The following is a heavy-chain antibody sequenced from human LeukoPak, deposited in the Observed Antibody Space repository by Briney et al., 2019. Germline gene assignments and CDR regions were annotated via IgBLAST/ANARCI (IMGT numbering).Heavy chain of an antibody. Sequence: SETLSLTCTVSGGSISSGGYYWSWIRQHPGKGLEWTGSIYYSGSTYYNPSLKSRVTISVDTSKNQFSLKLSSVTAADTAVYYCARRGYCSGGSCRNFDYWGQGTLVTVSS. V-gene: IGHV4-39*01. CDR3: ARRGYCSGGSCRNFDY. J-gene: IGHJ4*02. CDR1: GGSISSGGYY. D-gene: IGHD2-15*01. CDR2: IYYSGST.